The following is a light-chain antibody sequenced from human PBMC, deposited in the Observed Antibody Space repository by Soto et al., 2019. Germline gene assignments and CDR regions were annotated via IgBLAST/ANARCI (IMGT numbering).Light chain of an antibody. CDR2: DAS. Sequence: EIVLTQSPATLSLSPGERATLSCRASQNVSTYLAWYQQKPGQAPRLLIYDASNRATGIPARFSGSGSGTDFPLTISSLEPEDFAVYYCQQRTNWLTFGPGTKVDTK. CDR3: QQRTNWLT. J-gene: IGKJ3*01. CDR1: QNVSTY. V-gene: IGKV3-11*01.